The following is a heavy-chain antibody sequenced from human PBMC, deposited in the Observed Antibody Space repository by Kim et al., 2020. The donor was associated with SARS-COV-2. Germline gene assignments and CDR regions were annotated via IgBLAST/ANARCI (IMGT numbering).Heavy chain of an antibody. J-gene: IGHJ2*01. D-gene: IGHD3-10*01. CDR3: SGEYSRYFDL. Sequence: SETLSLTCTVSGGSISPYYWSWIRQPAGKGLEWIGRLYASGGTTYNSSLQKRVPMSVDTSRNQFSLKLRSVTAADTPVHFFSGEYSRYFDLWR. V-gene: IGHV4-4*07. CDR2: LYASGGT. CDR1: GGSISPYY.